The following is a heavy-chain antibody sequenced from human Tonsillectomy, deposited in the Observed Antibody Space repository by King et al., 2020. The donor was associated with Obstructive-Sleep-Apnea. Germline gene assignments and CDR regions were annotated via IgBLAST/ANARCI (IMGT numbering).Heavy chain of an antibody. Sequence: DVQLVESGAEVKKPGESLKISCKVSGYSFTSYWIVWVRQMPGKGLEWMGIIYPGDSDTRYSPSFQGQVTISADKSISTAYLQWSSLKASDTAMYYCERRGYCSSTSCGHFDYWGQGTLVTVSS. J-gene: IGHJ4*02. CDR3: ERRGYCSSTSCGHFDY. CDR2: IYPGDSDT. V-gene: IGHV5-51*01. D-gene: IGHD2-2*01. CDR1: GYSFTSYW.